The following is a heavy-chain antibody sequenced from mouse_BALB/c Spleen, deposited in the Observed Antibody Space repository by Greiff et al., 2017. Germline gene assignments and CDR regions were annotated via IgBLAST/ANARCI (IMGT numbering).Heavy chain of an antibody. J-gene: IGHJ3*01. D-gene: IGHD2-4*01. CDR1: GFSLTSYG. CDR2: IWSGGST. V-gene: IGHV2-4-1*01. CDR3: ARNYGITAWFAY. Sequence: VQRVESGPGLVQPSQSLSITCTVSGFSLTSYGVHWVRQSPGKGLEWLGVIWSGGSTDYNAAFISRLSISKDNSKSQVFFKMNSLQADDTAIYYCARNYGITAWFAYWGQGTLVTVSA.